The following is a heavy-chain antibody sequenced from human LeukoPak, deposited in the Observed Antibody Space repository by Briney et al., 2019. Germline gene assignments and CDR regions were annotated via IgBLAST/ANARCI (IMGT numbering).Heavy chain of an antibody. D-gene: IGHD5-18*01. J-gene: IGHJ4*02. CDR2: ISSSSSYI. CDR3: ASAVDGIQLWDFDY. CDR1: GFTFSSYS. Sequence: GGSLRLSCAASGFTFSSYSMNWVRQAPGKGLEWVSSISSSSSYIYYADSVKGRFTISRDNAKNSLYLQMNSLRAEDTAVYYCASAVDGIQLWDFDYWGQGTLVTVSS. V-gene: IGHV3-21*04.